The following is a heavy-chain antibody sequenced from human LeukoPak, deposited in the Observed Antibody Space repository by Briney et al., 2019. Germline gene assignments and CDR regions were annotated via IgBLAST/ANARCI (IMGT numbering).Heavy chain of an antibody. CDR3: ARHSTNYYDISGYSH. V-gene: IGHV4-59*08. CDR2: IYYSGST. Sequence: PSETLSLTCTVSGGSISTYYWSWIRQPPGKGLEWIGYIYYSGSTNYNPSLKSRVTISVDTSRNQFSLKLSSVTAADTAVYYCARHSTNYYDISGYSHWGQGTLVTVSS. J-gene: IGHJ4*02. CDR1: GGSISTYY. D-gene: IGHD3-22*01.